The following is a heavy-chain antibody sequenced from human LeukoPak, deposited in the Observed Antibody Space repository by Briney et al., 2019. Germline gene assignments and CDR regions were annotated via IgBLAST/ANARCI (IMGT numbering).Heavy chain of an antibody. CDR3: ARGKAGTTTDAPGLMDV. CDR1: GGSISSGGYY. CDR2: IYYSGST. J-gene: IGHJ6*03. V-gene: IGHV4-31*03. D-gene: IGHD1-7*01. Sequence: SQTLPLTCTVSGGSISSGGYYWSWIRQHPGKGLEWIGYIYYSGSTYYNPSLKSRVTISVDTSKNQFSLKLSSVTAADTAVYYCARGKAGTTTDAPGLMDVWGKGTTVTVSS.